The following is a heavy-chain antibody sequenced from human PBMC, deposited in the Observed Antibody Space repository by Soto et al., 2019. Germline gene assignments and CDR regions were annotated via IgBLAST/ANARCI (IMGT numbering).Heavy chain of an antibody. CDR2: IYWDDDK. V-gene: IGHV2-5*02. CDR1: GFSLTTSGVG. Sequence: QITLNESGPTVVRPTETLTLTCRFSGFSLTTSGVGVGWIRQSPGKAPEWLALIYWDDDKRYSASLKSRLTITKYTSKNQVVLTVSDLDPTDTATYYCAHRVLRTVFGLVTTTAIYFDLWGQGTPVAVSS. D-gene: IGHD3-3*01. J-gene: IGHJ4*02. CDR3: AHRVLRTVFGLVTTTAIYFDL.